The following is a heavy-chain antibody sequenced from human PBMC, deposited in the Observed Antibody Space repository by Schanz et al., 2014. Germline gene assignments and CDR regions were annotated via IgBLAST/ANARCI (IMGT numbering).Heavy chain of an antibody. CDR1: GFSFSDYG. J-gene: IGHJ3*02. CDR3: TKGGDPQDAFDI. D-gene: IGHD5-12*01. Sequence: QVQLVESGGDVVQPGRSLRLSCAGSGFSFSDYGMHWVRQAPGRGLEWVAVISYHGSEKYYADSVKGRFTVSRDNSKNTLYLEMNSLIPEDTAVYYCTKGGDPQDAFDIWGQGTMVTVSS. V-gene: IGHV3-30*18. CDR2: ISYHGSEK.